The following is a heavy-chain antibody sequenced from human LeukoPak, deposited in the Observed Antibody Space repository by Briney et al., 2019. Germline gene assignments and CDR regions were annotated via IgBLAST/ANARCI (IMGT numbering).Heavy chain of an antibody. Sequence: SETLSLTCAVYGGSFSGYYWSWIRQPPGKGLEWIGEINHSGSTNYNPSLKSRVTISVDTSKNQFSLKLSSVTAADTAVYYCARVDYGGNPPVGYYGMDVWGQGTTVTVSS. CDR3: ARVDYGGNPPVGYYGMDV. J-gene: IGHJ6*02. CDR1: GGSFSGYY. D-gene: IGHD4-17*01. CDR2: INHSGST. V-gene: IGHV4-34*01.